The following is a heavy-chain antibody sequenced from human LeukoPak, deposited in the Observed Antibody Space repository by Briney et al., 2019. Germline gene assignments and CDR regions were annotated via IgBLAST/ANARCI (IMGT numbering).Heavy chain of an antibody. Sequence: PSETLSLTCAVYGGSFSGYYRSWIRQPPGKGLEWIGEISHSGSTNYNPSLKSRVTISVDTSKNQFSLKLSSVTAADTAVYYCARVNIVATITEDYWGQGTLVTVSS. V-gene: IGHV4-34*01. D-gene: IGHD5-12*01. CDR3: ARVNIVATITEDY. CDR1: GGSFSGYY. CDR2: ISHSGST. J-gene: IGHJ4*02.